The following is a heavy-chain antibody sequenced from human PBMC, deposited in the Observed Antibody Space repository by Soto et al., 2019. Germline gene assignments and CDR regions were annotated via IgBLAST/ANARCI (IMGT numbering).Heavy chain of an antibody. CDR3: ARSVGDYEGESFDS. Sequence: QVQLVQSGAEVKKPGSSVKVSCKASGGTLSTDVISWVRQAPGQGLEWMGGIIPILGRVKTAQSIQGRITLTADEATSTAYMELSSLISEDTAVYYCARSVGDYEGESFDSWGQGTLVTVSS. D-gene: IGHD4-17*01. CDR2: IIPILGRV. CDR1: GGTLSTDV. V-gene: IGHV1-69*01. J-gene: IGHJ4*02.